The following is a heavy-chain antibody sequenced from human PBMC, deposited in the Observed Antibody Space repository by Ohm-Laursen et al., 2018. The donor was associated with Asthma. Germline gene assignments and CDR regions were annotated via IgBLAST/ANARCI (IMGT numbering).Heavy chain of an antibody. CDR2: ISGSGGSA. V-gene: IGHV3-23*01. J-gene: IGHJ4*02. CDR3: ARDVMEWYLPAFDF. CDR1: GFTFSSYA. D-gene: IGHD3-3*01. Sequence: SLRLSCTASGFTFSSYAMSWVRQAPGKGLEWVSAISGSGGSAYYADSVKGRFTISRDKSKNTVHLQMNSLRPDDTAVYYCARDVMEWYLPAFDFWGQGTLVTVSS.